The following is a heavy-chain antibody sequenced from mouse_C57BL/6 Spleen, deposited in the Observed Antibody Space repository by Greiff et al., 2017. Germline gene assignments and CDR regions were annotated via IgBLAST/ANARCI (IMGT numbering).Heavy chain of an antibody. D-gene: IGHD2-3*01. CDR3: TRDGSWYFDV. V-gene: IGHV1-5*01. J-gene: IGHJ1*03. CDR2: IYPGNSDT. Sequence: VQLQQSGTVLARPGASVKMSCKTSGYTFTSYWMHWVKQRPGQGLEWIGAIYPGNSDTSYNQKFKGKAKLTAVTSASTAYMALSSLTNEDSAVYYCTRDGSWYFDVWGTGTTVTVSS. CDR1: GYTFTSYW.